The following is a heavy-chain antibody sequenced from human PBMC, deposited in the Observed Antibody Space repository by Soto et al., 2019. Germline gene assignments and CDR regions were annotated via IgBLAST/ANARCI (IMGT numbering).Heavy chain of an antibody. CDR2: IWYDGSNK. CDR3: ARDQRITMVRGVIIDAFDI. D-gene: IGHD3-10*01. V-gene: IGHV3-33*01. Sequence: PGGSVRLSCAASGFTFSSYGRHWVRQAPGKGLEWVAVIWYDGSNKYYADSVKGRFTISRDNSKNTLYLQMNSLRAEDTAVYYCARDQRITMVRGVIIDAFDIWGQGTMVTVS. J-gene: IGHJ3*02. CDR1: GFTFSSYG.